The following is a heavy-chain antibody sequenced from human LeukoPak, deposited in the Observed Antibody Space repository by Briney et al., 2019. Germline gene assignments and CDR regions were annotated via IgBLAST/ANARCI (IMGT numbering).Heavy chain of an antibody. V-gene: IGHV4-31*03. D-gene: IGHD5-12*01. CDR3: ARARNSGYDLYYFDY. J-gene: IGHJ4*02. CDR2: IYYSGST. Sequence: SETLSLTCTVSGGSISSGGYYWSWIRQHQGKGLEWIGYIYYSGSTYYNPSLKSRVTISVDTSKNQFSLKLSSVTAADTAVYYCARARNSGYDLYYFDYWGQGTLVTVSS. CDR1: GGSISSGGYY.